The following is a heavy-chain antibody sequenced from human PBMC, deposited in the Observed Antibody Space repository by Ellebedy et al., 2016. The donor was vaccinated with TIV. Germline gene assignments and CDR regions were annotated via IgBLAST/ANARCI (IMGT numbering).Heavy chain of an antibody. J-gene: IGHJ6*02. CDR3: ARGTSRRVLLWFGDGSMDV. V-gene: IGHV1-8*03. Sequence: AASVKVSCKASGYTFTSYDINWVRQATGQGLEWMGWMNPNSGNTGYAQKFQGRVTITRNTTISTADMELSSLRSEDTAVYYCARGTSRRVLLWFGDGSMDVWGQGTTVTVSS. CDR1: GYTFTSYD. D-gene: IGHD3-10*01. CDR2: MNPNSGNT.